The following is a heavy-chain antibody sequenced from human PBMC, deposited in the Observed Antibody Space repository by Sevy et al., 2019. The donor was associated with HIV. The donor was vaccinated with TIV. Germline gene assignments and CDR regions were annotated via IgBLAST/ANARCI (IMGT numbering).Heavy chain of an antibody. Sequence: SETLSLTCTVSGGSISSYYWSWVRQPPGKGLEWIGYVYYSGRTYYNPSLKSRVTISIDTSKNQFSLNLSSVTAADTAVYYWAREVVTSGYYYFYGMDVWGQGTTVTVSS. D-gene: IGHD2-15*01. CDR2: VYYSGRT. V-gene: IGHV4-59*01. J-gene: IGHJ6*02. CDR1: GGSISSYY. CDR3: AREVVTSGYYYFYGMDV.